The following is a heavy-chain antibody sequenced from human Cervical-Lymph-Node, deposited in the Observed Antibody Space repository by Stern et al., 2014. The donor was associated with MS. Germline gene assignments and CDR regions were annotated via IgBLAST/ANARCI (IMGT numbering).Heavy chain of an antibody. V-gene: IGHV1-69*01. CDR3: ARDSRHYDASYYFDS. CDR2: IIPIFGTA. CDR1: GGTFSSYA. D-gene: IGHD3-16*01. Sequence: VQLEESGAEVKKPGSSVKVSCKASGGTFSSYAINWARQAPGQGPEWMGGIIPIFGTANYAQKFQGRVTITADESTSTAYMELSSLRSEDTAVYYCARDSRHYDASYYFDSWGQGTLVTVSS. J-gene: IGHJ4*02.